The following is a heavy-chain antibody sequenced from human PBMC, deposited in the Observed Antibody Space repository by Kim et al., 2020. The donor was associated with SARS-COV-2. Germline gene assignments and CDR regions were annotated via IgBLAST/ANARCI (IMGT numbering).Heavy chain of an antibody. CDR2: ISGSGGST. CDR3: AKDPRRPAVRGVIINSLFDY. J-gene: IGHJ4*02. Sequence: GGSLRLSCAASGFTFSSYAMSWVRQAPGKGLEWVSAISGSGGSTYYADSVKGRFTISRDNSKNTLYLQMNSLRAEDTAVYYCAKDPRRPAVRGVIINSLFDYWGQGTLVTVSS. D-gene: IGHD3-10*01. V-gene: IGHV3-23*01. CDR1: GFTFSSYA.